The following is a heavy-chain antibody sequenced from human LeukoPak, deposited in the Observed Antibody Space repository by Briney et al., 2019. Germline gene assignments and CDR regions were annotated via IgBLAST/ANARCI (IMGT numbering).Heavy chain of an antibody. CDR2: IIPIFGTA. J-gene: IGHJ3*02. V-gene: IGHV1-69*05. CDR1: GGTFSSYA. Sequence: SVKVSCKASGGTFSSYAISWVRQAPGQGLEWMGGIIPIFGTANYAQKFQGRVTLTTDESKSTAYMELSSLRSEDTAVYYCATDQYYDSSGYYGVIAFDIWGQGTMVTVSS. CDR3: ATDQYYDSSGYYGVIAFDI. D-gene: IGHD3-22*01.